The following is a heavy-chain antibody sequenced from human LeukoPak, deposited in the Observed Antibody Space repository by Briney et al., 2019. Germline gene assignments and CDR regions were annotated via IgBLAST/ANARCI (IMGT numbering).Heavy chain of an antibody. D-gene: IGHD3-22*01. CDR1: GFTFGDYT. CDR2: ISGSGVST. Sequence: GGSLRLSCTASGFTFGDYTMSWVRQAPGKGLEWVSAISGSGVSTYYADSVKGRFTISRDNSKNTLYLQMNSLRAEDTAVYYCAKAEREYYDSSGPVYWGQGTLVTVSS. J-gene: IGHJ4*02. CDR3: AKAEREYYDSSGPVY. V-gene: IGHV3-23*01.